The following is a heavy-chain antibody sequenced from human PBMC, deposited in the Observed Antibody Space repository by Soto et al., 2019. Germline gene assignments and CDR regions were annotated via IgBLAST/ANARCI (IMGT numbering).Heavy chain of an antibody. J-gene: IGHJ4*02. CDR1: GGSISSTTYY. D-gene: IGHD5-18*01. Sequence: NPSETLSLTCTVSGGSISSTTYYWGWIRQPPGKGLEWIGSVSYSGSTYYSPSLKSRVTISVDTAKNQFSVKLSSVTAADTSVYYGARHPTALVTGGFDYLGQGALVTVSS. CDR2: VSYSGST. V-gene: IGHV4-39*01. CDR3: ARHPTALVTGGFDY.